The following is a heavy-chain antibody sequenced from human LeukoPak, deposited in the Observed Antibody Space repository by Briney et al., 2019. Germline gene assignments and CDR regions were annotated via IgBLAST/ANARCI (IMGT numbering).Heavy chain of an antibody. CDR1: GGTFNSYA. J-gene: IGHJ4*02. D-gene: IGHD1-26*01. CDR3: ARDGGSYYDFDY. CDR2: IVPIFGTA. Sequence: SVKVSCKASGGTFNSYAISWVRQAPGQGLEWMGGIVPIFGTANYAQKFQGRVTITADESTSTACMELSSLTSEDTAVYYCARDGGSYYDFDYWGQGTLVTVSS. V-gene: IGHV1-69*13.